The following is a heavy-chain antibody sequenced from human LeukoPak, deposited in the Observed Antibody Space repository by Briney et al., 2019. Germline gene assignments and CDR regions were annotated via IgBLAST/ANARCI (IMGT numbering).Heavy chain of an antibody. CDR1: GFIFSSCS. V-gene: IGHV3-48*01. J-gene: IGHJ1*01. D-gene: IGHD1-26*01. CDR3: ARDRRKVGATSPEYFQH. Sequence: HPGGSLRLSCAASGFIFSSCSMNWVRQAPGEGLEWVSYISSSSSTIYYADSVKGRFAISRDNAKNSLYLQMSSLRAEDTAVYYCARDRRKVGATSPEYFQHWSQGTLVTVSS. CDR2: ISSSSSTI.